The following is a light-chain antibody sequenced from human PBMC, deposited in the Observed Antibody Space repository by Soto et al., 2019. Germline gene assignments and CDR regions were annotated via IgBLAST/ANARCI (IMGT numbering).Light chain of an antibody. V-gene: IGKV1-39*01. CDR1: QSISSY. CDR3: QQSYSTPYN. CDR2: AAS. Sequence: IQMTQSPSSLSASVVDRVTITFRASQSISSYLNWYQQKPGKAPKLLIYAASSLQSGVPSRFSGSGSGTDFTLTISSLQPEDFATYYCQQSYSTPYNFGKGTKVDIK. J-gene: IGKJ2*01.